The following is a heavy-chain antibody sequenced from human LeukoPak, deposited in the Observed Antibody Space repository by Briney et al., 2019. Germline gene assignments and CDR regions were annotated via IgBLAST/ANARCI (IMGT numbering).Heavy chain of an antibody. CDR3: ARLVGSEWELPNFDY. Sequence: SETLSLTCAVSGVSISSTTYYCGWIRQPPGKGLEWIGSIYFTGSTYYNPSLKSRVTISVDKSKNRFSLKLSSVTAADTAVYYCARLVGSEWELPNFDYWGQGTLVTVSS. CDR2: IYFTGST. D-gene: IGHD1-26*01. CDR1: GVSISSTTYY. V-gene: IGHV4-39*07. J-gene: IGHJ4*02.